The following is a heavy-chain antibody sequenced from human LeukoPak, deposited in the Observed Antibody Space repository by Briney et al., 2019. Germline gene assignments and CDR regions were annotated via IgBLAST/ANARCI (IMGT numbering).Heavy chain of an antibody. V-gene: IGHV3-30-3*01. J-gene: IGHJ4*02. CDR3: ATGRDNY. Sequence: GGSLRLSCAASGFSFRTCAMHWVRQAPGRGLEWVSVILKDERSKYYADSVMGRFTISWDNSGKTLYLEMNDLRSEDTAVYYCATGRDNYWGRGTLVTVSS. CDR2: ILKDERSK. D-gene: IGHD5-24*01. CDR1: GFSFRTCA.